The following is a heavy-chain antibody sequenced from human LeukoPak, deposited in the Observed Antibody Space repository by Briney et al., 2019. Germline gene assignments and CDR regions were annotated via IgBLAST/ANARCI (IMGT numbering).Heavy chain of an antibody. V-gene: IGHV3-23*01. Sequence: GGSLRLSCAASGFTFSDYYMSWIRQAPGKGLEWVSAISGSGGSTYYADSVKGRFTISRDNSKNTLYLQMNSLRAEDTAVYYCAKDLGYGSGSYYKGHDYWGQGTLVTVSS. D-gene: IGHD3-10*01. CDR3: AKDLGYGSGSYYKGHDY. CDR1: GFTFSDYY. CDR2: ISGSGGST. J-gene: IGHJ4*02.